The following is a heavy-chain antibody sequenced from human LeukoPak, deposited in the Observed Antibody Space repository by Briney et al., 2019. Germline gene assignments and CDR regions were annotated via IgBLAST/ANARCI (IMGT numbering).Heavy chain of an antibody. CDR3: ARRAAAGHLDSFDI. V-gene: IGHV3-30*03. D-gene: IGHD6-13*01. J-gene: IGHJ3*02. CDR2: ISYDGSNK. Sequence: PGKSLRLSCAASGFTFSSYGMHWVRQAPGKGLEWVAVISYDGSNKYYADSVKGRFTISRDNSKNTLYLQMNSLRAEDTAVYYCARRAAAGHLDSFDIWGQGTLITVSS. CDR1: GFTFSSYG.